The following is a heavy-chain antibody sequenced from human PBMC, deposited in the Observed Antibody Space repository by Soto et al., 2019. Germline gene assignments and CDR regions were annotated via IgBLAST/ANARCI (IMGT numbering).Heavy chain of an antibody. Sequence: VEYLKISFQGSGYRFTNFWIGWLRQRPGKGLEWMGIIYSRDSDTRYSPSFQGQVTISVDSSISTAYLQWSSLKASATAIYYRARAPSNHNDGDFDCWGQGTLVTVSS. V-gene: IGHV5-51*01. CDR2: IYSRDSDT. CDR3: ARAPSNHNDGDFDC. CDR1: GYRFTNFW. J-gene: IGHJ4*02. D-gene: IGHD1-1*01.